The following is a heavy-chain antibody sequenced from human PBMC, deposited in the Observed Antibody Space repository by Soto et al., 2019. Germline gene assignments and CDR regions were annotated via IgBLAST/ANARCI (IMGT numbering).Heavy chain of an antibody. CDR2: ISHNVGT. Sequence: SETLSLTCIVSGGSINSNSYFWAWILQPPGGGLAWIASISHNVGTHYNPSLRSRVTISIATSKNHFSLNLNSVTAADTAVYYCGKVLLGATRQSDCACWGQGNMVSVSA. D-gene: IGHD1-26*01. CDR1: GGSINSNSYF. CDR3: GKVLLGATRQSDCAC. J-gene: IGHJ4*02. V-gene: IGHV4-39*02.